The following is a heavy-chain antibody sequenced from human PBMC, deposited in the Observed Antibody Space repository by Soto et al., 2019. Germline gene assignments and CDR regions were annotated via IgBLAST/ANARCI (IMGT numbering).Heavy chain of an antibody. CDR1: GFTVNSNY. CDR3: ATLTKYDIFPGFYPC. V-gene: IGHV3-66*01. CDR2: IYSDGST. D-gene: IGHD3-9*01. Sequence: HPGGSLRLSCAASGFTVNSNYMSWVRQAPGKGLEWVSVIYSDGSTYYADSVKGRFIISRDNSNNTLYFQMNSLRAEDTAVYYCATLTKYDIFPGFYPCWGQGTLVTVSS. J-gene: IGHJ4*02.